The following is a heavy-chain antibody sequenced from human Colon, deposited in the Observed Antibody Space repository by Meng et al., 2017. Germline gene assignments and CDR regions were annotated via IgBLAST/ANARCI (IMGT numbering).Heavy chain of an antibody. J-gene: IGHJ4*02. CDR3: ARGASDYDFDY. CDR2: IYYSGST. V-gene: IGHV4-61*01. D-gene: IGHD3-22*01. Sequence: VQLQESGPGLVMTSATLSLTCTVSGGSVISNSYYWSWIRQPPGKGLEWIEFIYYSGSTNYNPSLKSRVTISVDTSKNQFSLKLSSVTAADTAVYYCARGASDYDFDYWGQGTLVTVSS. CDR1: GGSVISNSYY.